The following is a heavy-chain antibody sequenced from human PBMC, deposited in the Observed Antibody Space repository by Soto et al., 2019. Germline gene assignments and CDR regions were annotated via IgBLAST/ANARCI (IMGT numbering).Heavy chain of an antibody. Sequence: GGSLRLSCAASGFTFDDYAMHWVRQAPGKGLEWVSGISWNSGSIGYADSVKGRFTISRDNAKNSLYLQMNSLRAEDTALYYCAKGDFYGDLNAFDIWGQGTMVTVSS. CDR1: GFTFDDYA. J-gene: IGHJ3*02. CDR2: ISWNSGSI. D-gene: IGHD4-17*01. CDR3: AKGDFYGDLNAFDI. V-gene: IGHV3-9*01.